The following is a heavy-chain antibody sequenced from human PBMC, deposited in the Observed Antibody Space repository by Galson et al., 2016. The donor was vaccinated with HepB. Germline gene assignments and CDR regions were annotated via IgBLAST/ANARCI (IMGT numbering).Heavy chain of an antibody. V-gene: IGHV3-43D*03. D-gene: IGHD6-19*01. CDR2: ITWDGDTT. Sequence: SLRLSCAASGFTFQNYAMHWVRQAPGKGLEWISLITWDGDTTYYANSVKGRFTISRDNSKNSLYMQMSSLRADYTALYYCAKDTYTGGWSKGDGFHYWGQGTLVTVSS. CDR3: AKDTYTGGWSKGDGFHY. CDR1: GFTFQNYA. J-gene: IGHJ4*02.